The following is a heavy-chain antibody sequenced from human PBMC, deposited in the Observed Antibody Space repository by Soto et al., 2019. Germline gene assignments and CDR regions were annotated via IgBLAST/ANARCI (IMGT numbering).Heavy chain of an antibody. D-gene: IGHD1-1*01. J-gene: IGHJ3*02. CDR1: GYSFTSDW. V-gene: IGHV5-51*01. CDR2: IYPCDSDT. Sequence: GESLKISCKGSGYSFTSDWIGLVLQMPGKGLEWMWIIYPCDSDTRYSPSFQGQVTISADKSINTAYLQWSSLKASDTAMYYCARRRAILERRGIDAFDIWGQGTMVTVSS. CDR3: ARRRAILERRGIDAFDI.